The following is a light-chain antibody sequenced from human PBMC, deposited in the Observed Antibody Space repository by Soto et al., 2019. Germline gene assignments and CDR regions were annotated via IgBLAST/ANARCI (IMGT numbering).Light chain of an antibody. J-gene: IGLJ3*02. CDR1: SSNIGANT. V-gene: IGLV1-44*01. CDR2: SHN. CDR3: ASWDGNLNGWV. Sequence: QSVLTQPPSTSGTPGQRVTISCSGSSSNIGANTVNWFQHLPGTAPKLLIYSHNQRPSGVPDRFSGSKSGTSASLAISGLQPEDEADYYCASWDGNLNGWVFGGGTKVTVL.